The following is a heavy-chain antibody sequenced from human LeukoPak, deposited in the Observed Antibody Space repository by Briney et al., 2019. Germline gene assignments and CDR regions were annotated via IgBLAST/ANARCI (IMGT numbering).Heavy chain of an antibody. CDR3: ARSQYYGDYVGY. J-gene: IGHJ4*02. D-gene: IGHD4-17*01. Sequence: GGSLRLSCAASGFTVSSNYMSWVRQAPGKGLEWVSVVYSGGSTYYADSVKGRFTISRDNSKNTLYLQMNSLRAEDTAVYYCARSQYYGDYVGYWGQGTLVTASS. CDR1: GFTVSSNY. CDR2: VYSGGST. V-gene: IGHV3-66*02.